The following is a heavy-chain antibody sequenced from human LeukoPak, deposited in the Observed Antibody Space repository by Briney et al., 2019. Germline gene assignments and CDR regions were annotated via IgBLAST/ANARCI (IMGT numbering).Heavy chain of an antibody. CDR1: GYPINSAYY. CDR3: ARQYDSYFYYYLDL. CDR2: LYHPDSA. Sequence: SETLSLTCAVSGYPINSAYYWVWVRQPPGKGLEWIGSLYHPDSAYYNPSLESRVTMSVDTSRNQFSLKLSFVTAADTAVYYCARQYDSYFYYYLDLWGTGTTVTVSS. J-gene: IGHJ6*03. V-gene: IGHV4-38-2*01. D-gene: IGHD2-2*01.